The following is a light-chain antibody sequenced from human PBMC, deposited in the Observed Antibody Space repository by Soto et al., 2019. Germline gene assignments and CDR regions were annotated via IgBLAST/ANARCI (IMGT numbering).Light chain of an antibody. V-gene: IGKV3-11*01. Sequence: EIVLTQSPATLSLSPGEIATLSCRASQSVSSYLAWYQQKPGQAPRLLIYDASNRATGGPARFSGSRSGTDFTPTISSLEPADFAVYYCQQRSNWTPYTFGQGTKLEIK. CDR2: DAS. J-gene: IGKJ2*01. CDR3: QQRSNWTPYT. CDR1: QSVSSY.